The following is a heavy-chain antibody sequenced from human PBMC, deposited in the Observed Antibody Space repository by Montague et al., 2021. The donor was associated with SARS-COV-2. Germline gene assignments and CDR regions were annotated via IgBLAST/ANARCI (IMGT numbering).Heavy chain of an antibody. CDR2: IYYSGST. CDR3: ARHPRGYYDYVWGSPSYYFDY. V-gene: IGHV4-39*01. CDR1: GGSISSSSYY. D-gene: IGHD3-16*01. J-gene: IGHJ4*02. Sequence: SETLSLTCTVSGGSISSSSYYWGWIRQPPGKGLEWIGSIYYSGSTYYNPSLKSRVTISVDTSKNQFSLKPSSVTAADTAVYYSARHPRGYYDYVWGSPSYYFDYWGQGTLVTVSS.